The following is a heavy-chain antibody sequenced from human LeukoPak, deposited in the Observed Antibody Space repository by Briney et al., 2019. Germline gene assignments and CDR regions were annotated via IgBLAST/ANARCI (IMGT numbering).Heavy chain of an antibody. D-gene: IGHD3-3*01. CDR3: ARDDGGHDAFDI. CDR1: GFTVGSNY. J-gene: IGHJ3*02. CDR2: IYSGGST. Sequence: GGSLRLSCAASGFTVGSNYMSWVRQAPGKGLEWVSVIYSGGSTYYADSVKGRFTISRDNSKNTLYLQMNSLRAEDTAVYYCARDDGGHDAFDIWGQGTMVTVSS. V-gene: IGHV3-66*01.